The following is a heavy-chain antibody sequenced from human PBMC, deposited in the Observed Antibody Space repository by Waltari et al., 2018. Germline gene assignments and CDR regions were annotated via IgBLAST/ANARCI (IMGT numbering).Heavy chain of an antibody. CDR2: ISRSGTTI. Sequence: QVQLVESGGGLVKPGGSLILSCAAPGFTFSVSYMSWIRQAPGKGLEWVSYISRSGTTIYYADSVKGRFTISRDNAKNSLYLQMNSLRAEDTAVYYCARDSSNWSGNWFDSWGQGTLVTVSS. CDR1: GFTFSVSY. V-gene: IGHV3-11*01. D-gene: IGHD6-13*01. CDR3: ARDSSNWSGNWFDS. J-gene: IGHJ5*01.